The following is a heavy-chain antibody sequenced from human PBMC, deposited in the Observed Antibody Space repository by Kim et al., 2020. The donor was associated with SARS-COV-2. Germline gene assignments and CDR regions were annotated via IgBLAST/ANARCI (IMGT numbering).Heavy chain of an antibody. V-gene: IGHV3-30*01. CDR3: ARASAELVLWFGELYGMDV. J-gene: IGHJ6*02. Sequence: KGRFTISRDNSKNTLCLQRNSLRAEDTAVYYCARASAELVLWFGELYGMDVWGQGTTVTVSS. D-gene: IGHD3-10*01.